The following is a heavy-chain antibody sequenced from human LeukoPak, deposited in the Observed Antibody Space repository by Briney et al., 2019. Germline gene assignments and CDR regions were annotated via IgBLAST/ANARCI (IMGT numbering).Heavy chain of an antibody. CDR2: LSASGGST. CDR3: AKDLILVLPAAYDY. D-gene: IGHD2-2*01. V-gene: IGHV3-23*01. J-gene: IGHJ4*02. Sequence: TGRSLRLSCAASGPFNSYVMTWVPQAPGRGLGLDSTLSASGGSTYYAESVKGRFTISRDNSKNTLYLQMSSLRAEDTAVYFCAKDLILVLPAAYDYWGQGTLVTVSS. CDR1: GPFNSYV.